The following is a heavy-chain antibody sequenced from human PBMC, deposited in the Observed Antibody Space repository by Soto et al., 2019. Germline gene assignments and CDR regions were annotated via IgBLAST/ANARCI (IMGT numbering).Heavy chain of an antibody. CDR3: ALESILSSGTSLRVYNFDS. D-gene: IGHD1-7*01. CDR2: ISGYNGNT. J-gene: IGHJ4*02. Sequence: QVHLVQSGDEVKKPGASVKVSCKASAYTYRHSGVRQASGQGLEWMGWISGYNGNTNYAQRLQGRVTMTLDTSTNTACMELRCLTSDDTAVYYCALESILSSGTSLRVYNFDSLGQGTPVTVSS. V-gene: IGHV1-18*01. CDR1: AYTYR.